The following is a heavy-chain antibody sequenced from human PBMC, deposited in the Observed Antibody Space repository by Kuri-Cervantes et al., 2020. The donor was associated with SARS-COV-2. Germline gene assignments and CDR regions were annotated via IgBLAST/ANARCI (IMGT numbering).Heavy chain of an antibody. Sequence: GGSLRLSCAASGFTFSSYAMHWVRQAPGKGLEWVAVISYDGSNKYYADSVKGRFTISRDNSKNTLYLQMNSLRAEDTAVYYCAGSIVVVPAPSDYWGQGNLVTVSS. V-gene: IGHV3-30-3*01. CDR1: GFTFSSYA. CDR2: ISYDGSNK. CDR3: AGSIVVVPAPSDY. D-gene: IGHD2-2*01. J-gene: IGHJ4*02.